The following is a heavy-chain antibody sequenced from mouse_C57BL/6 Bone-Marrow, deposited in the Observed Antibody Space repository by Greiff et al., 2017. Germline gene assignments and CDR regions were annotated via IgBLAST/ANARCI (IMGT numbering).Heavy chain of an antibody. J-gene: IGHJ1*03. Sequence: QVQLQQSGAELVKPGASVKLSCKASGYTFTEYTIHWVKQRSGQGLEWIGWFYPRSGSIKYNEKFKDKATLTEDKSSSTVYMELRSLTSEDSAVYFCARRGHRYFDVWGTGTTVTVSS. CDR2: FYPRSGSI. V-gene: IGHV1-62-2*01. CDR1: GYTFTEYT. D-gene: IGHD6-1*01. CDR3: ARRGHRYFDV.